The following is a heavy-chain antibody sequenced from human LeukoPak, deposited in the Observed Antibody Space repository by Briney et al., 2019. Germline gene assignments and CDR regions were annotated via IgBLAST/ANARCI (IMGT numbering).Heavy chain of an antibody. J-gene: IGHJ4*02. D-gene: IGHD3-16*02. Sequence: SETLSLTCAVYGGSFSGYYWSWIRQPPGKGLEWIGEINHSGSTNYNPSLKSRATISVDTSKNQFSLKLSSVTAADTAVYYCARADYVWGSYRTRYYFDYWGQGTLVTVSS. V-gene: IGHV4-34*01. CDR3: ARADYVWGSYRTRYYFDY. CDR1: GGSFSGYY. CDR2: INHSGST.